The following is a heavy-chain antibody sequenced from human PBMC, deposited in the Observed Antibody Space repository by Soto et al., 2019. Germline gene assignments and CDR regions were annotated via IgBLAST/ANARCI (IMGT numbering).Heavy chain of an antibody. CDR3: ARDLGRYGSGSGYFDY. J-gene: IGHJ4*02. Sequence: QVQLQESGPGLVKPSETLSLTCTVSGGSISSYYWSWIRQPPGKGLEWIGYIYYSGSTNYNPSLKGRVTISVDTSKNQFSLKLSSVTAADTAVYYCARDLGRYGSGSGYFDYWGQGTLVTVSS. CDR2: IYYSGST. D-gene: IGHD3-10*01. V-gene: IGHV4-59*01. CDR1: GGSISSYY.